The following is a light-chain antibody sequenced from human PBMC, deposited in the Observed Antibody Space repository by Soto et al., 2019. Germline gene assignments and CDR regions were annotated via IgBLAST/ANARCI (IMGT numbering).Light chain of an antibody. CDR1: QSVSTS. CDR2: DAS. V-gene: IGKV3-11*01. J-gene: IGKJ1*01. CDR3: QVRDVWPS. Sequence: EIVLIPSASPLSLSPRERAALSCRASQSVSTSLAWYQHKPGQAPRLFIYDASKRAPGIPARFSGSGSGTDFTLTISSLEPEDFAVYYCQVRDVWPSFGQGTKVDIK.